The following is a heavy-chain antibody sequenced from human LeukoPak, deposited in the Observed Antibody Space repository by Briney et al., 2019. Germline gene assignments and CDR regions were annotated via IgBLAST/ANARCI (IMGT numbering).Heavy chain of an antibody. CDR2: INHNGDST. CDR3: ASLGPEPGTVNAFDL. V-gene: IGHV1-46*01. D-gene: IGHD1-1*01. Sequence: ASVKVSCKTSGSTFTKYQIHWLRQAPGQGPEWMGIINHNGDSTIYAQKFQDRVTLTRDTSTSTVYMELRSLRSEDTAMYYCASLGPEPGTVNAFDLWGPGTMVTVSA. CDR1: GSTFTKYQ. J-gene: IGHJ3*01.